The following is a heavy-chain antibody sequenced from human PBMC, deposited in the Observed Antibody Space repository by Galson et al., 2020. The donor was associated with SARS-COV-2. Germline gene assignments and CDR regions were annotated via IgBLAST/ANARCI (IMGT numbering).Heavy chain of an antibody. CDR2: ISAYNGNT. Sequence: KISCKASGYTFTSYGISWVRQAPGQGLEWMGWISAYNGNTNYAQKLQGRVTMTTDTSTSTAYMELRSLRSDDTAVYYCARAGITGTVYYYYYYMDGWGKGTTVTVSS. J-gene: IGHJ6*03. CDR1: GYTFTSYG. CDR3: ARAGITGTVYYYYYYMDG. D-gene: IGHD1-20*01. V-gene: IGHV1-18*01.